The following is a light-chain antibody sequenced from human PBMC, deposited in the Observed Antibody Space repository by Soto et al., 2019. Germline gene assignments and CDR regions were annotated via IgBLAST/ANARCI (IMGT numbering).Light chain of an antibody. Sequence: DIVTTRSPDSLAVSLGERATINCKSSQSVLFTSDNKNYLAWYQQKPGQSPKLLIYWATVRESGVPDRFSGSGSGTDFSLTINNLQAEDVALYYCQQYYSTPLTFGGGTKVEIK. V-gene: IGKV4-1*01. CDR2: WAT. J-gene: IGKJ4*01. CDR3: QQYYSTPLT. CDR1: QSVLFTSDNKNY.